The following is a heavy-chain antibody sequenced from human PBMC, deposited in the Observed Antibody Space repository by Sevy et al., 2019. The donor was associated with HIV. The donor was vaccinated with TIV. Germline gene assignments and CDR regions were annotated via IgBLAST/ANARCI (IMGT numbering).Heavy chain of an antibody. CDR2: VPSXXXEI. J-gene: IGHJ4*02. CDR1: GXXXXXYA. CDR3: AXDQLGXXDY. D-gene: IGHD1-1*01. Sequence: GGSLRLSCAXSGXXXXXYAMHWXRXAPGKXXECVAIVPSXXXEINYAASVKGRFTISRDNSRNTLYLQXKSLRTEDTALXYGAXDQLGXXDYWGQGTLVTVSS. V-gene: IGHV3-30*04.